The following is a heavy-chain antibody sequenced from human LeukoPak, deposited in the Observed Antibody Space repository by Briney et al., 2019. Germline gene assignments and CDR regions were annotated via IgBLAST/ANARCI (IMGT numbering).Heavy chain of an antibody. V-gene: IGHV3-69-1*01. CDR3: AREWGYYDY. CDR1: GGSISSSNW. J-gene: IGHJ4*02. D-gene: IGHD3-16*01. CDR2: IASSSNI. Sequence: ETLSLTCAVSGGSISSSNWWSWVRQAPGKGLEWVSSIASSSNIYYADSVKGRFTISRDNAKNSLYLQMNSLRAEDTAVYYCAREWGYYDYWGQGALVTVSS.